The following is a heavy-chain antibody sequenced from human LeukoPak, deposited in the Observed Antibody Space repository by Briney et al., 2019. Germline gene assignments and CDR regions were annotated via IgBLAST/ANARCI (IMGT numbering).Heavy chain of an antibody. V-gene: IGHV4-39*07. CDR3: GRDSGFWLY. CDR1: Y. Sequence: YWGWMRQTPGKGLEWIGNIYSDGTTSYNPSVKSRVTMSVDTSKNQFSLKLNSVTAADTAVYYCGRDSGFWLYWGQGTLVTVSS. D-gene: IGHD3-22*01. J-gene: IGHJ4*02. CDR2: IYSDGTT.